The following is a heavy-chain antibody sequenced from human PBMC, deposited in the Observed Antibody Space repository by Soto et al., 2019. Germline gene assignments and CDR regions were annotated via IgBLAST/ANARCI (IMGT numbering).Heavy chain of an antibody. Sequence: SETLSLTCTVSGGSISSGDYYWSWIRQPPGKGLEWIGYIYYSGSTYYNPSLKSRVTISVDTSKNQFSLKLSSVTAADTAVYYCASLNHHYDILTGYQSPFDYWGQGTLVTVSS. D-gene: IGHD3-9*01. CDR3: ASLNHHYDILTGYQSPFDY. CDR2: IYYSGST. CDR1: GGSISSGDYY. J-gene: IGHJ4*02. V-gene: IGHV4-30-4*01.